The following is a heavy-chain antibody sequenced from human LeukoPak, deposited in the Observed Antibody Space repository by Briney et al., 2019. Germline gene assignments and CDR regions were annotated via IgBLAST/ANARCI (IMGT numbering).Heavy chain of an antibody. J-gene: IGHJ6*03. CDR1: GFTFSSYG. CDR2: IKEDGSEK. Sequence: GGSLRLSCAASGFTFSSYGMSWVRQAPGKGLEWVANIKEDGSEKYYVDSVKGRFTVFRDNAKNSLYLQMNSLRDEDTAVYYCARDPYSGNYGAYYYYYMDVWGKGTTVTISS. D-gene: IGHD1-26*01. CDR3: ARDPYSGNYGAYYYYYMDV. V-gene: IGHV3-7*01.